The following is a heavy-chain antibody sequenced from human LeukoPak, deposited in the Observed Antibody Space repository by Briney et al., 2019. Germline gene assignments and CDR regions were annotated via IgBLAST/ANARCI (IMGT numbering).Heavy chain of an antibody. CDR2: INHSGST. J-gene: IGHJ3*02. Sequence: SETLSLTCAVYGGSFSGYYWSWIRQPPGKGLEWIGEINHSGSTYYNPSLKSRVTISVDTSKNQFSLKLSSVTAADTAVYYCARRIGNAFDIWGQGTMVTVSS. D-gene: IGHD1-26*01. CDR3: ARRIGNAFDI. V-gene: IGHV4-34*01. CDR1: GGSFSGYY.